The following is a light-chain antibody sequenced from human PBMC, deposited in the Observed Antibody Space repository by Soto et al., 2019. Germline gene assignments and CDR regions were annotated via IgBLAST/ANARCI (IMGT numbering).Light chain of an antibody. CDR3: MQALQTPNT. V-gene: IGKV2-28*01. Sequence: DIVMTQSPLSLGVTPGEPASISCRSSQSLLYSDGDNYLDWYLQKPGQSPRLLIYLASNRASGVPARFSGSGAGTYFTLKISRVEAEDVGLYYFMQALQTPNTFGQGTRLDIK. J-gene: IGKJ5*01. CDR2: LAS. CDR1: QSLLYSDGDNY.